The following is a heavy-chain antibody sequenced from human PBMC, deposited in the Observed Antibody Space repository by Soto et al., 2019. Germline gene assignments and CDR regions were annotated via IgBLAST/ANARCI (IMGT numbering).Heavy chain of an antibody. V-gene: IGHV3-72*01. J-gene: IGHJ4*02. Sequence: EVQLVESGGGLVQPGGSLRLSCAASGFTFSDHYMDWVRQAPGKGLEWVGRSRNKANSYSTEYAASVKGRFTISRDESKNSLYLKMNSLKADDTAVYYCARFSGSYTRGLDYWGQGTLVTVSS. CDR3: ARFSGSYTRGLDY. CDR1: GFTFSDHY. D-gene: IGHD1-26*01. CDR2: SRNKANSYST.